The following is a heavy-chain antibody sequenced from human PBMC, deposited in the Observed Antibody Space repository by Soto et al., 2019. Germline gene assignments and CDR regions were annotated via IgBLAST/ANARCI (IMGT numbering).Heavy chain of an antibody. J-gene: IGHJ6*02. CDR3: TTESSSAGAYYYYGMDV. CDR2: IKSKTDGGTT. D-gene: IGHD6-19*01. Sequence: LRLSCAASGFTFSNAWMSWVRQAPGKGLEWVGRIKSKTDGGTTDYAAPVKGGFTISRDDSKNTLYLQMNSLKTEDTAVYYCTTESSSAGAYYYYGMDVWGQGTTVTVSS. CDR1: GFTFSNAW. V-gene: IGHV3-15*01.